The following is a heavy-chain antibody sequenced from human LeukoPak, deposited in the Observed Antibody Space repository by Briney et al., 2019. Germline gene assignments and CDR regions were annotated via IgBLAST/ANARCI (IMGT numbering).Heavy chain of an antibody. Sequence: SVKVSCKASGGTFSSYAISWVRQAPGQGLEWMGGIIPIFGTANYAQKFQGRVTITADESTSTAYMELSSLRSEDTAVYYCARNRDILTGPTWYYYYYMDVWGKGTTVTVSS. CDR2: IIPIFGTA. J-gene: IGHJ6*03. CDR1: GGTFSSYA. D-gene: IGHD3-9*01. V-gene: IGHV1-69*13. CDR3: ARNRDILTGPTWYYYYYMDV.